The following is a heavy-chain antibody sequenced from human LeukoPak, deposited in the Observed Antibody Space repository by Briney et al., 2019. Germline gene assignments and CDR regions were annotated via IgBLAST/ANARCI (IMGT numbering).Heavy chain of an antibody. CDR2: VNGNGGST. CDR1: GFTVSTNF. V-gene: IGHV3-23*01. CDR3: AKSLYGGCDY. J-gene: IGHJ4*02. Sequence: GGSLRLSCAASGFTVSTNFMTWVRQAPGKGLEWVSGVNGNGGSTSYADSVKGRFTIFRDNSKNTVYLQMNSLRVEDTAVYYCAKSLYGGCDYWGQGTVVTVSS. D-gene: IGHD3-16*02.